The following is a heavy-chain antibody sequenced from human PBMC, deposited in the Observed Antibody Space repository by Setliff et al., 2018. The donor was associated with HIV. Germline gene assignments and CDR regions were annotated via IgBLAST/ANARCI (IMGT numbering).Heavy chain of an antibody. J-gene: IGHJ4*02. CDR3: ARHSPSDY. CDR1: GDSISTDY. Sequence: SETLSLTCTVSGDSISTDYWTWIRQPSGKGLEWIGYIYNSASTSYNPSLKSRVTISVDTSKNQFSLKLSSVTAADTAVYYCARHSPSDYWGQGTLVTVSS. V-gene: IGHV4-59*08. CDR2: IYNSAST.